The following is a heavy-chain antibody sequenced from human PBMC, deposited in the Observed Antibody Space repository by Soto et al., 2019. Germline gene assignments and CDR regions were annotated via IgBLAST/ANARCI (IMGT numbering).Heavy chain of an antibody. V-gene: IGHV3-73*01. J-gene: IGHJ4*02. Sequence: GGSLRLSCAASGFTFSDSAMHCVRQASGKGLEWVGRIRTKKTSYATGYAASVEGRFTISRDDSKNTAYLQMNSLESEDTAVYYCSRDDSDWFFNWGRGTLVTVSS. CDR3: SRDDSDWFFN. D-gene: IGHD3-9*01. CDR1: GFTFSDSA. CDR2: IRTKKTSYAT.